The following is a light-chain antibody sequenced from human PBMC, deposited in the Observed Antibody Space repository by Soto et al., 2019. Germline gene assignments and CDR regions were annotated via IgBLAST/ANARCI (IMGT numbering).Light chain of an antibody. Sequence: QSALTQPASVSGSPGQSITISCTGTSSDVGGYNHVSWYQKHPGKATKLMIYDVSDRPSGISNRFSGSKSGNTASLTISGLQAEDEADYYCSSYASSTASVLFGGGTKVTVL. V-gene: IGLV2-14*01. CDR1: SSDVGGYNH. J-gene: IGLJ2*01. CDR3: SSYASSTASVL. CDR2: DVS.